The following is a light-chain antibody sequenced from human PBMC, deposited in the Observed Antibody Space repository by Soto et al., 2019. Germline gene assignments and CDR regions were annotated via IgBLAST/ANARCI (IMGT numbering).Light chain of an antibody. CDR3: SSYTSSDVV. Sequence: QSVLTQPASVSGPPGQSITISCTGISSDVGGYNYVSWYQQHPGKAPKLLIFELTNRPSGVSNRFSGSKSGNTASLTISGLQAEDEADYYCSSYTSSDVVFGGGTKLTV. V-gene: IGLV2-14*01. CDR1: SSDVGGYNY. J-gene: IGLJ2*01. CDR2: ELT.